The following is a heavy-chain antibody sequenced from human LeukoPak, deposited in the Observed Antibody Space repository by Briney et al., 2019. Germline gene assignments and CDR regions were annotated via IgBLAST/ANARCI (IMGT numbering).Heavy chain of an antibody. D-gene: IGHD5-12*01. CDR2: ISDRGSAM. CDR1: GFTLRSYS. V-gene: IGHV3-48*04. CDR3: HPFHQNTGYDYLFGRTAGGAFDI. Sequence: GGPLRLSCAASGFTLRSYSVNWVRQAPGKGLEWVSFISDRGSAMSYADSVKGRFTISRDSARSSLYLQMNNLRAEDTAVYYCHPFHQNTGYDYLFGRTAGGAFDIWGQGTMVTVSS. J-gene: IGHJ3*02.